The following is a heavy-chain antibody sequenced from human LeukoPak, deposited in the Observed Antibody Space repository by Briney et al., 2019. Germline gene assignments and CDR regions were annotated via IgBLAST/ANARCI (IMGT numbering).Heavy chain of an antibody. CDR3: AKRPGKAAAGPFDP. D-gene: IGHD6-13*01. CDR1: GFTFSNAY. Sequence: GGSLRLSCAASGFTFSNAYMNWVRQAPGKGLGWVSTISSGDGITYYADSVKGRFTISRDDSKNTLYLQMNSLRAEDTAIYYCAKRPGKAAAGPFDPWGQGTLVTVSS. CDR2: ISSGDGIT. J-gene: IGHJ5*02. V-gene: IGHV3-23*01.